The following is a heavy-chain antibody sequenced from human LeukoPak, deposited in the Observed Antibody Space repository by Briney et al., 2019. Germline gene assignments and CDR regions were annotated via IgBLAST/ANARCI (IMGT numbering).Heavy chain of an antibody. D-gene: IGHD3-22*01. V-gene: IGHV4-59*12. CDR2: IFYSGST. CDR3: ARGRTYYYDSSGQTPDY. J-gene: IGHJ4*02. CDR1: GGSISSYY. Sequence: SETLSLTCTVSGGSISSYYWSWIRQPPGKGLEWIGYIFYSGSTDYNPSLKSRVTISVDTSKNQFSLKLSSVTAADTAVYYCARGRTYYYDSSGQTPDYWGQGTLVTVSS.